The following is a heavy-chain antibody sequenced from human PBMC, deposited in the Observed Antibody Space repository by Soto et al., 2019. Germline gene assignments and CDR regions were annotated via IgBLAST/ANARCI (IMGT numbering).Heavy chain of an antibody. CDR1: GFSLSTSGVG. CDR2: IYWDDDK. CDR3: AHSSSANYDFWSGYYPRGFDY. V-gene: IGHV2-5*02. D-gene: IGHD3-3*01. Sequence: QITLKESGPTLVKPTQTLTLTCTFSGFSLSTSGVGVGWIRQPPGKALEWLALIYWDDDKRYSPSLKSRLTITKDTSKTQVVLTMTNMDPVETATYYCAHSSSANYDFWSGYYPRGFDYWGQGTLVTVSS. J-gene: IGHJ4*02.